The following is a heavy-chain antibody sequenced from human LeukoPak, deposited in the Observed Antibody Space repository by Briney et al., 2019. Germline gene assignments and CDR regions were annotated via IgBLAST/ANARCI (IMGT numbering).Heavy chain of an antibody. V-gene: IGHV1-2*02. J-gene: IGHJ3*02. D-gene: IGHD3-10*01. CDR1: GYTFTGYY. Sequence: ASVKVSCKASGYTFTGYYIHWVRQAPGQGLEWMGWINPNSGYTNYAQKFQGRVTMTRDTSISTAYMELSRLRSDDTAVYYCARRNYYDAFDIWGQGTMATVSS. CDR2: INPNSGYT. CDR3: ARRNYYDAFDI.